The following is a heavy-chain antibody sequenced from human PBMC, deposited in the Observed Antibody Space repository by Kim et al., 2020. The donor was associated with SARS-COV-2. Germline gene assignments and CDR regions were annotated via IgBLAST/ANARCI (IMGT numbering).Heavy chain of an antibody. CDR1: GFSLSTSGVG. V-gene: IGHV2-5*02. CDR3: AHSTTDRIMITFGGVIVHDAFDI. CDR2: IYWDDDK. Sequence: SGPTLVNPTQTLTLTCTFSGFSLSTSGVGVGWIRQPPGKALEWLALIYWDDDKRYSPSLKSRLTITKDTSKNQVVLTMTSMDPVDTATYYCAHSTTDRIMITFGGVIVHDAFDIWGQGTMVTVSS. D-gene: IGHD3-16*02. J-gene: IGHJ3*02.